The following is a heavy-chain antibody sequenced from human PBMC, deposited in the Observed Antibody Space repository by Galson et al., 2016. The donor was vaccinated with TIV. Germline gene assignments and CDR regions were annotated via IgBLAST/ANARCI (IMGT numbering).Heavy chain of an antibody. D-gene: IGHD4-17*01. CDR1: GFTFYIYG. CDR3: AKVGARGYGDYPYYLEY. CDR2: ISYDGTNE. Sequence: SLRLSCAASGFTFYIYGIHWVRQAPGKGLERLGFISYDGTNEKYADSVKGRFTISRDNSKNTVSLQMNSLRTEDTAVYYCAKVGARGYGDYPYYLEYWGQGTPVIVSS. J-gene: IGHJ4*02. V-gene: IGHV3-30*18.